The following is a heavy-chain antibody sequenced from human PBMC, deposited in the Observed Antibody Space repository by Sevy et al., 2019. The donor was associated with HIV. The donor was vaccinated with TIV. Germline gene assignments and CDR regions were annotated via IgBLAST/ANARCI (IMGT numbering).Heavy chain of an antibody. Sequence: GSLRLSCVASGFSVSSNYMSWVRQAPGKGLAWVSIIYNDGSTKYADSVKGRFTISRDNSKNTLYLQMNSLRAEDTALYYCARDLAGDFDYWGQGTLVTVSS. D-gene: IGHD6-19*01. V-gene: IGHV3-53*01. J-gene: IGHJ4*02. CDR2: IYNDGST. CDR3: ARDLAGDFDY. CDR1: GFSVSSNY.